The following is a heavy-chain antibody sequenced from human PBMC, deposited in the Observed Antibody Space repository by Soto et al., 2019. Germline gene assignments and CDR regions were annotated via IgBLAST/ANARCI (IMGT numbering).Heavy chain of an antibody. Sequence: EVQVLESGGGLVQPGRSLRLSCAASGFSFDDYAMHWVRQAPGQGLEWVSGISWNSGTIGYADSVKGRFTISRDNAKNSLYLQMNRLRAEDTALYYCAKSTGGTANGMGVWGQGTTVTVSS. CDR2: ISWNSGTI. V-gene: IGHV3-9*01. CDR3: AKSTGGTANGMGV. CDR1: GFSFDDYA. D-gene: IGHD2-8*02. J-gene: IGHJ6*02.